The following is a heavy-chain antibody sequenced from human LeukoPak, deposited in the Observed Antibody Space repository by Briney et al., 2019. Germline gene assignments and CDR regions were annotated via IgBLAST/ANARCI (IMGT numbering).Heavy chain of an antibody. CDR3: AREKYYDILTGYYPNTDAFDI. CDR2: INHSGST. D-gene: IGHD3-9*01. J-gene: IGHJ3*02. CDR1: GGSFSGYY. Sequence: PSETLSLTCAVYGGSFSGYYWSWIRQPPGKGLEWIGEINHSGSTNYNPSLKSRVTISVDTSKNQFSLKLSSVTAADTAVYYCAREKYYDILTGYYPNTDAFDIWGQGTMVTVSS. V-gene: IGHV4-34*01.